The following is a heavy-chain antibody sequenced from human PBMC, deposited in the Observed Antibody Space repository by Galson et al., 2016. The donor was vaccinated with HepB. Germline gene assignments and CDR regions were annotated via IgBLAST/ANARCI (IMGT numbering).Heavy chain of an antibody. J-gene: IGHJ6*02. CDR1: GDSVASNSAT. D-gene: IGHD5-12*01. V-gene: IGHV6-1*01. CDR3: ARVRSVYSGYANPSYYGMDV. Sequence: CAISGDSVASNSATWNWIRQSPSRGLEWLGRTYYRSKWYNDYALSVKSRITINPDTSKNQFSLQLNSVTPEDTAVYYCARVRSVYSGYANPSYYGMDVWGQGTTVSVSS. CDR2: TYYRSKWYN.